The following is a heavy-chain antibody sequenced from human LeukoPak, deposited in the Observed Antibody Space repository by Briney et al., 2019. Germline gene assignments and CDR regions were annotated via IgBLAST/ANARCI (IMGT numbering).Heavy chain of an antibody. CDR1: GFTFSSYW. Sequence: GGSLRLSCAASGFTFSSYWMHWVRQAPGKGLVWVSHINTDGSNTTYAASVKGRFTISRDNAKNSLYLQMNSLRAEDTAVYYCARDPSGDYIGTFDIWGQGTMVTVSS. J-gene: IGHJ3*02. CDR3: ARDPSGDYIGTFDI. D-gene: IGHD2-21*02. CDR2: INTDGSNT. V-gene: IGHV3-74*01.